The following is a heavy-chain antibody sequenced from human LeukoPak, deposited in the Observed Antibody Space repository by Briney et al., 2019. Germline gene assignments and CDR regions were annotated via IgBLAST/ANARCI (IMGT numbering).Heavy chain of an antibody. CDR1: GYTFTSHC. V-gene: IGHV1-46*01. CDR3: AKDGNWNNVPGDYYYMDV. Sequence: GASVKVSCTASGYTFTSHCMNGVRQAPGQGLEWMGIINPESGNTAYAQKFQGRITMTGDTSTSTVYMELSSLRSEDTAMYYCAKDGNWNNVPGDYYYMDVWGKGTTVAVSS. CDR2: INPESGNT. D-gene: IGHD1/OR15-1a*01. J-gene: IGHJ6*03.